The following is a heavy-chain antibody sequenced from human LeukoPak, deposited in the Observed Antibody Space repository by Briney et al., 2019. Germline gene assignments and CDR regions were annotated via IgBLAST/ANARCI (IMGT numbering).Heavy chain of an antibody. J-gene: IGHJ6*03. V-gene: IGHV1-2*02. CDR1: GYTFTGYY. CDR3: ARGEWGYSYGSPAAQYYYYYMDV. Sequence: ASVKVSCKASGYTFTGYYMHWVRQAPGQGLEWMGWINPNSGGTNYAQKFQGRVTISVDTSKNQFSLKLSSVTAADTAVYYCARGEWGYSYGSPAAQYYYYYMDVWGKGTTVTISS. D-gene: IGHD5-18*01. CDR2: INPNSGGT.